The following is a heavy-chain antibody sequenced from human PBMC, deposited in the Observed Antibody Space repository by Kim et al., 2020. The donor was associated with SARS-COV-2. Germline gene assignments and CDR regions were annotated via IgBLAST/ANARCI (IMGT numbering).Heavy chain of an antibody. D-gene: IGHD5-18*01. CDR2: INHSGST. V-gene: IGHV4-34*01. Sequence: SETLSLTCAVYGGSFSGYYWSWIRQPPGKGLEWIGEINHSGSTNYNPSLKSRVTISVDTSKNQFSLKLSSVTAADTAVYYCARGSRGYSYGYRTLGHWFDPWGQGTLVTVSS. J-gene: IGHJ5*02. CDR3: ARGSRGYSYGYRTLGHWFDP. CDR1: GGSFSGYY.